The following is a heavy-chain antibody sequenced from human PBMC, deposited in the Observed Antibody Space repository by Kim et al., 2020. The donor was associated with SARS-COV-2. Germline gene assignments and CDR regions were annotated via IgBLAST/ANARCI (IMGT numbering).Heavy chain of an antibody. CDR1: GYTFTSYA. D-gene: IGHD4-17*01. J-gene: IGHJ6*02. CDR2: INAGNGNT. CDR3: ARAAYGDATTYYYYGMDV. V-gene: IGHV1-3*01. Sequence: ASVKVSCKASGYTFTSYAMHWVRQAPGQRLEWMGWINAGNGNTKYSQKFQGRVTITRDTSASTAYMELSSLRSEDTAVYYCARAAYGDATTYYYYGMDVWGQGTTVTVSS.